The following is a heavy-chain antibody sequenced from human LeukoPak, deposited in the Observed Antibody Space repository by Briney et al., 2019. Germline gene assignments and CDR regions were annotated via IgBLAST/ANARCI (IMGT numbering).Heavy chain of an antibody. V-gene: IGHV3-21*01. CDR1: GFTLRSYT. CDR3: ARDPSCYYGGDCSPGYYYYYMDV. D-gene: IGHD2-21*01. CDR2: ISSSSSYI. J-gene: IGHJ6*03. Sequence: PGGSLRLSCAASGFTLRSYTMNWVRQAPGKGLEWVSSISSSSSYIYYADSVKGRFTISRDNAKNSLYLQMNSLRAEDTAVYYCARDPSCYYGGDCSPGYYYYYMDVWGKGTTVTVSS.